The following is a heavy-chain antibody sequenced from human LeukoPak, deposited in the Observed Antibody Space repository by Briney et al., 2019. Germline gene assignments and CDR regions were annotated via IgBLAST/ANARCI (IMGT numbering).Heavy chain of an antibody. D-gene: IGHD4-17*01. V-gene: IGHV1-2*02. CDR2: INPNSGGT. CDR1: GYTFTGYY. J-gene: IGHJ4*02. Sequence: GASVKVSCKASGYTFTGYYMHWVRQAPGQGLEWMGWINPNSGGTNYAQKFQGRVTMTRDTSISTAYMELSRLRSEDTAVYYCARGYGDYVFYFDYWGQGTLVTVSS. CDR3: ARGYGDYVFYFDY.